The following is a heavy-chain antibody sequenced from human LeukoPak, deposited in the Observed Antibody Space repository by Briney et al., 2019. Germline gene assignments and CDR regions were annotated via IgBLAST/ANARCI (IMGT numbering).Heavy chain of an antibody. CDR3: ARDDKYSDSSGYYYYYGMDA. CDR1: GGSISSSNW. V-gene: IGHV4-4*02. Sequence: SGTLSLTCAVSGGSISSSNWWCWVRQPPGKGLEWIGEIYHSGSTNYNPSLKSRVTISVDKSRNQFSLKLSSVTAADTAVYYCARDDKYSDSSGYYYYYGMDAWAKGPRSPSP. D-gene: IGHD3-22*01. J-gene: IGHJ6*02. CDR2: IYHSGST.